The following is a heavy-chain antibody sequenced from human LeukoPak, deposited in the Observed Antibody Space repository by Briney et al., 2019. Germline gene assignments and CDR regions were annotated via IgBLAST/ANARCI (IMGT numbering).Heavy chain of an antibody. CDR2: IYYSGST. V-gene: IGHV4-39*01. CDR3: ARAVYDFWSGYHY. D-gene: IGHD3-3*01. J-gene: IGHJ4*02. CDR1: GGSISSSSAY. Sequence: SETLSLTCTVSGGSISSSSAYWGWIRQPPGKGLEWIGSIYYSGSTYYNPSLKSRVTISVDTSENQFSLKLSSVTAADTAVYYCARAVYDFWSGYHYWGQGTLVTVSS.